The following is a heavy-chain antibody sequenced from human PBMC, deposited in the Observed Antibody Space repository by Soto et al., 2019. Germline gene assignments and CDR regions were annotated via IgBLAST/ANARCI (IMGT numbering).Heavy chain of an antibody. CDR1: GYTFTSYY. CDR3: ARSRYCSGGSCYWSYYGMEV. J-gene: IGHJ6*02. CDR2: LNLSGGST. D-gene: IGHD2-15*01. V-gene: IGHV1-46*01. Sequence: ASVKVSCKASGYTFTSYYMHWVPPASGQGLEWMGILNLSGGSTSYAQKFQGRVTMTRDTSTSTVYIELSSLRSEGTAVYYCARSRYCSGGSCYWSYYGMEVWCQGTTVTVSS.